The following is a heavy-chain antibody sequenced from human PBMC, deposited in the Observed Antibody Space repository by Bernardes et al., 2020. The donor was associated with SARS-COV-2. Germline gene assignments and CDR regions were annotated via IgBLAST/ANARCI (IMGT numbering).Heavy chain of an antibody. V-gene: IGHV3-30*01. CDR2: ISYDGSNK. CDR1: GFTFSSYA. J-gene: IGHJ4*02. CDR3: ARGPGGGYYDSLDY. Sequence: GGSLRLSCAASGFTFSSYAMHWVRQAPGKGLEWVAVISYDGSNKYYADSVKGRFTISRDNSKNTLYLQMNSLRAEDTAVYYCARGPGGGYYDSLDYWGQGTLVTVSS. D-gene: IGHD3-22*01.